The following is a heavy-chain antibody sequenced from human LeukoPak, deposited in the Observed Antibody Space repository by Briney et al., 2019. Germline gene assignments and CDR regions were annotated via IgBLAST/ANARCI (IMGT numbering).Heavy chain of an antibody. CDR3: AKDSLYTTSWTPLDY. CDR2: IGSRGITT. V-gene: IGHV3-23*01. CDR1: GFTFSTYA. D-gene: IGHD2-2*01. Sequence: PGGSLRLPCAASGFTFSTYALSWVRQSPGKGLEWVSAIGSRGITTYYAASAKGRFTISRDNSKNTLYLQMSSLRAEDTALYYCAKDSLYTTSWTPLDYWGQGTLVTVSS. J-gene: IGHJ4*02.